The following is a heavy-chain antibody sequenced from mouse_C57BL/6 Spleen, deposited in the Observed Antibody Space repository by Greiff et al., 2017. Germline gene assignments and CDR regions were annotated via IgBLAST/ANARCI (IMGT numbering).Heavy chain of an antibody. V-gene: IGHV1-53*01. CDR1: GHTFTSYW. CDR2: INPSNGGT. Sequence: VQLQQPGTELVKPGASVKLSCKASGHTFTSYWMHWVKQRPGQGLEWIGNINPSNGGTNYNEKFKSKATLTVDKSSSTAYMQLSSLTSEDSAVYYCARDYGSTYYAMDYWGQGTSVTVSS. D-gene: IGHD1-1*01. J-gene: IGHJ4*01. CDR3: ARDYGSTYYAMDY.